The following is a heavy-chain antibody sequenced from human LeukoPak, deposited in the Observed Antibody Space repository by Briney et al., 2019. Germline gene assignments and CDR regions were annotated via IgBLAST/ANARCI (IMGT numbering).Heavy chain of an antibody. J-gene: IGHJ6*03. CDR2: IYYSGST. CDR1: GGSISSHY. CDR3: ARDRYHYYMDV. V-gene: IGHV4-59*11. Sequence: PSETLSLTCTVSGGSISSHYWSWIRQPPGKGLEWIGYIYYSGSTNYNPSLKSRVTISVDTSKNQFSLKLSSVTAADTAVYYCARDRYHYYMDVWGKGTTVTVSS.